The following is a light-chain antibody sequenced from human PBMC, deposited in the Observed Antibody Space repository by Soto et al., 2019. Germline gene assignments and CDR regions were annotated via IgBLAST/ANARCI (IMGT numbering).Light chain of an antibody. J-gene: IGKJ4*01. Sequence: EIVMTQSPATLSVSPGERVTLSCRASESVSNNVAWYQQKPGQDPRLLIYHAITRATGIPARFSGSGSGTELTLTISSLQSEDFAIYYCQQYNNWPLTFVGGTKVEI. CDR2: HAI. CDR1: ESVSNN. V-gene: IGKV3-15*01. CDR3: QQYNNWPLT.